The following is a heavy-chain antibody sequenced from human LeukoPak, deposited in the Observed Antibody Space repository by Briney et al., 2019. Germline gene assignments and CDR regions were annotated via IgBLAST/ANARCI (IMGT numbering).Heavy chain of an antibody. CDR2: INPNSGDT. CDR1: GYTFTGYY. V-gene: IGHV1-2*02. Sequence: GASVKVSCKAPGYTFTGYYMHWVRQAPGQGLEWMGWINPNSGDTNYAQKFQGRVTMTRGTSISTAYMELSSLRSDDTAVYYCARRSTSSWSWFDPWGQGTLVTVSS. D-gene: IGHD6-6*01. CDR3: ARRSTSSWSWFDP. J-gene: IGHJ5*02.